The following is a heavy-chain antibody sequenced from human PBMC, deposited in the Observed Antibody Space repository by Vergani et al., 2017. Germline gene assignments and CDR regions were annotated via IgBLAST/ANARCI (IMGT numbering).Heavy chain of an antibody. CDR2: INPNRGGT. CDR3: AREYSGYDGYFDY. V-gene: IGHV1-2*02. Sequence: QVQLVQSGAEVKKPGASVKVSCKASGYTLTGHYMHWVRQAPGQGLEWMGWINPNRGGTNYAQKFQGRVHTTRDTSISTAYMELSRLRSDDTAVYYCAREYSGYDGYFDYWGQGTLVTVSS. D-gene: IGHD5-12*01. CDR1: GYTLTGHY. J-gene: IGHJ4*02.